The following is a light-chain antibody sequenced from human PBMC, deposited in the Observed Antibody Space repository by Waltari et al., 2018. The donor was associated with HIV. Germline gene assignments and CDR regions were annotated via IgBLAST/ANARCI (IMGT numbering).Light chain of an antibody. J-gene: IGLJ2*01. V-gene: IGLV1-40*01. Sequence: QSVLTQPPSVSGAPGQRVTISCTGSSSNIGADYDVHWYQQIPGTAPKLLISGNKNRPSGVPDRCSASRSGTSASLAITGLQPEDGADYCCQSYDSTLNAAVVVGGGTKLTVL. CDR3: QSYDSTLNAAVV. CDR1: SSNIGADYD. CDR2: GNK.